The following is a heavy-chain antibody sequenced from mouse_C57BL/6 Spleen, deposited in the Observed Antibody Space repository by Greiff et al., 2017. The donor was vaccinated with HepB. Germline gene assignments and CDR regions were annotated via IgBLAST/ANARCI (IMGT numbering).Heavy chain of an antibody. Sequence: QVQLQHSGPELVKPGASVKISCKASGYAFSSSWMNWVKQRPGKGLEWIGRIYPGDGDTNYNGKFKGKATLTADKSSSTAYMQLSSLTSEDSAVYFCARPTKEGFDYWGQGTTLTVSS. D-gene: IGHD1-1*01. CDR2: IYPGDGDT. J-gene: IGHJ2*01. CDR1: GYAFSSSW. CDR3: ARPTKEGFDY. V-gene: IGHV1-82*01.